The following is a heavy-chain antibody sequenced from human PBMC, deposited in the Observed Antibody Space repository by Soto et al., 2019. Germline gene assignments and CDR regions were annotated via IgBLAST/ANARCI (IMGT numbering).Heavy chain of an antibody. CDR1: GGSLTGYY. CDR2: INPTGSP. D-gene: IGHD4-17*01. V-gene: IGHV4-34*01. CDR3: ARVAGGYYGDYCFDY. Sequence: PSETLSLTCVVYGGSLTGYYWSWIRQPPGRGLEWIGEINPTGSPKYNPSLMSRVTISVDTSKNQFSLKLSSVTAADTAVYYCARVAGGYYGDYCFDYWGQGTLVTVSS. J-gene: IGHJ4*02.